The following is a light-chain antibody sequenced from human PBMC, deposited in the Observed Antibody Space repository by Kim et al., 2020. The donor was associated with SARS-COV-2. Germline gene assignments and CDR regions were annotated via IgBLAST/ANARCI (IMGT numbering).Light chain of an antibody. CDR1: NNDVGNSNL. V-gene: IGLV2-23*02. CDR3: CSYARSSNFV. Sequence: QSALTQPASVSGSPGQSITISCTGTNNDVGNSNLDSWFRQHPGEVPKLIIYHVNKRPSGISDRFSGSQSGNTASLTISGLQAEDEADYYCCSYARSSNFVFGTGTKVTVL. J-gene: IGLJ1*01. CDR2: HVN.